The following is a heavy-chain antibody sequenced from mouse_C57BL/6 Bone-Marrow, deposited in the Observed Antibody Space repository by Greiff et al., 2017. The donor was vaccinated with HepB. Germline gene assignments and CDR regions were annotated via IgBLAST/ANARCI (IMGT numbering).Heavy chain of an antibody. CDR2: IYPGDGDT. Sequence: QVQLQQSGAELVKPGASVKISCKASGYAFSSYWMNLVKQRPGKGLEWIGQIYPGDGDTNYNGKFKGKATLTADKSSSTAYMQLSSLTSEDSAVYFCARRGTAQATYFDYWGQGTTLTVSS. CDR1: GYAFSSYW. V-gene: IGHV1-80*01. D-gene: IGHD3-2*02. J-gene: IGHJ2*01. CDR3: ARRGTAQATYFDY.